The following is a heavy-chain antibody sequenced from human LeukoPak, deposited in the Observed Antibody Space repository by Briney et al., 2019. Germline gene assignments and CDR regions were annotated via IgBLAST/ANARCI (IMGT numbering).Heavy chain of an antibody. CDR2: INPNSGGT. Sequence: ASVKVSCKASGYTFTGYYMHWVRQAPGQGLEWMGWINPNSGGTNYAQKFQGRVTMTRDTSISTAYMVLSRLKSADTAVYYCARGESGSYCWPSGGFDYWGQGALLTASS. V-gene: IGHV1-2*02. D-gene: IGHD1-26*01. CDR3: ARGESGSYCWPSGGFDY. J-gene: IGHJ4*02. CDR1: GYTFTGYY.